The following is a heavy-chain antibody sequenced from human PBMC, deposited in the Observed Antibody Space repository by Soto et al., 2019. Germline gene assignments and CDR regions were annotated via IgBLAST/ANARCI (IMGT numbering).Heavy chain of an antibody. CDR2: IYYSGST. J-gene: IGHJ5*02. V-gene: IGHV4-59*01. CDR3: ARSHVWFDP. Sequence: SETLSLTCTVSGGSISSYYWSWIRQPPGKGLEWIGYIYYSGSTNYNPSLKSRVTISVDTSKNQFSLKLSSVTAAGTAVYYCARSHVWFDPWGQGTLVTVSS. CDR1: GGSISSYY.